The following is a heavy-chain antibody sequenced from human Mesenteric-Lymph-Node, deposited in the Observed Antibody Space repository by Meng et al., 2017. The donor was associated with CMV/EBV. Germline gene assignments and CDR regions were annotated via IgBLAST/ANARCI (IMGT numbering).Heavy chain of an antibody. CDR3: AKGRSASYYDY. Sequence: GGSLRLSCAASGFSFSSHGMSWVRQAPGKGLEWVAFMQFDERDEYYADSVRGRFTISRDNSKNTLYLQMNSLRPEDTAVFYCAKGRSASYYDYWGQGSLVTVSS. CDR1: GFSFSSHG. V-gene: IGHV3-30*02. CDR2: MQFDERDE. J-gene: IGHJ4*02. D-gene: IGHD3-10*01.